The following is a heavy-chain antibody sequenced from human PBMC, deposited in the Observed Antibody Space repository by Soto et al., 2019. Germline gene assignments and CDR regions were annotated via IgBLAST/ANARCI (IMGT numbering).Heavy chain of an antibody. CDR3: ARLTSRISAARHGRSNCFVL. D-gene: IGHD2-15*01. V-gene: IGHV4-39*01. CDR2: IYHTGTT. Sequence: QLQLQESGPGLVKPSETLSLTCTVSGGSVSSSNCFWGWIRQPPGKGLEWIGDIYHTGTTYYNPSLKSRVTIHVETTTEQFSLRLTSVTAADTAIYYCARLTSRISAARHGRSNCFVLCGPGTLVIVSS. J-gene: IGHJ5*02. CDR1: GGSVSSSNCF.